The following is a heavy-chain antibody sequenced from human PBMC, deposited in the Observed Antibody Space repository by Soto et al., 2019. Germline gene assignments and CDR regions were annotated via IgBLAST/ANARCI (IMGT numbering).Heavy chain of an antibody. CDR3: AKEFYECVRSWRKHSFFYSGIDV. D-gene: IGHD6-13*01. J-gene: IGHJ6*02. CDR2: ISNDGSNK. Sequence: QGKGTEPVAVISNDGSNKHYADSVKGRFTISRDNSKNTLDRQMNSLRAEVTAVYYCAKEFYECVRSWRKHSFFYSGIDVWGQGTMVTVSS. V-gene: IGHV3-30*18.